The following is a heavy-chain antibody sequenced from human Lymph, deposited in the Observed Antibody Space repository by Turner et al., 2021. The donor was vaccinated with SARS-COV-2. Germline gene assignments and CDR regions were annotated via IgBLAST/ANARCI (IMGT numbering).Heavy chain of an antibody. D-gene: IGHD3-10*01. CDR3: ARDASGSGTLDY. Sequence: QVQLVESGGGGVQPGRSLRLSCAASGFTFNNYPMQWVRQAPGKGLEWVEVISYDGSNKYYADSVKGRFTISRDNSKNTLYLQMNSLRAEDTAVYYCARDASGSGTLDYWGQGTLVTVSS. J-gene: IGHJ4*02. V-gene: IGHV3-30-3*01. CDR1: GFTFNNYP. CDR2: ISYDGSNK.